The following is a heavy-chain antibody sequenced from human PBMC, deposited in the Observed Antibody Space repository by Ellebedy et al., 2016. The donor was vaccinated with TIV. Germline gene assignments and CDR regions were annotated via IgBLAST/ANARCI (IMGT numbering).Heavy chain of an antibody. J-gene: IGHJ1*01. CDR1: GFTFSSYA. D-gene: IGHD3-10*01. CDR3: AKDYYGSGSSEYFQH. V-gene: IGHV3-23*01. CDR2: ISGSGGST. Sequence: GESLKISXAASGFTFSSYAMSWVRQAPGKGLEWVSAISGSGGSTYYADSVKGRFTISRDNSKNTLYLQMNSLRAEDTAVYYCAKDYYGSGSSEYFQHWGQGTLVTVSS.